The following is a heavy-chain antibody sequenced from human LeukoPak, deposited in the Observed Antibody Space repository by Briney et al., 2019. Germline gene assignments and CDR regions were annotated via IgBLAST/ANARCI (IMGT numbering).Heavy chain of an antibody. V-gene: IGHV3-48*01. CDR3: VRDPNALDY. Sequence: PGWSLRLSCVGSGFTFSSYSMTWVRQAPGKGLEWVSYITRTSGTIYYADSVEGRFTISRDNARNSLYLQMNSLRAEDTAVYYCVRDPNALDYWGQGTLVTVSS. CDR1: GFTFSSYS. CDR2: ITRTSGTI. J-gene: IGHJ4*02.